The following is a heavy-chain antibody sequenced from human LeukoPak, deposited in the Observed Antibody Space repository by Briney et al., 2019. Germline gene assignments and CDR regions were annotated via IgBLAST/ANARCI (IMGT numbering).Heavy chain of an antibody. V-gene: IGHV4-59*01. CDR1: GGSISSYY. Sequence: PSETLSLTCTVSGGSISSYYWSWIRQPPGKGLEWIGYIYYSGSTNYNPSLKSRVTISVDTSKNQFSLKLSSVTAADTAVYYCAGDFSGIYGSGSYTDAFDIWGQGTMVTVSS. CDR3: AGDFSGIYGSGSYTDAFDI. J-gene: IGHJ3*02. D-gene: IGHD3-10*01. CDR2: IYYSGST.